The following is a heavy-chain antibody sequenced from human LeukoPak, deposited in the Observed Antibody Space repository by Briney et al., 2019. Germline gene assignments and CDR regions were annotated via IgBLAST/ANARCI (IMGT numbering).Heavy chain of an antibody. CDR1: GGSFSGYY. CDR2: INHSGST. Sequence: KASETLSLTCAVYGGSFSGYYWSWIRQPPGKGLEWIGEINHSGSTNYNPSLKSRVTISVDTSKNQFSLKLSSVTAADTAVYYCASCSSSSGCDYWGQGTLVTVSS. J-gene: IGHJ4*02. CDR3: ASCSSSSGCDY. D-gene: IGHD6-6*01. V-gene: IGHV4-34*01.